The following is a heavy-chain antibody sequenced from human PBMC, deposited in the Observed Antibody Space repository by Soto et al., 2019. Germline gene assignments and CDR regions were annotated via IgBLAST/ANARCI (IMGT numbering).Heavy chain of an antibody. D-gene: IGHD3-22*01. Sequence: GGSLRLSCAASGFTFSSYWMHWVRQAPGKGLVWVSRINSDGSSTSYADSVKGRFTISRDNAKNTLYLQMNSLRAEDTAVYYCARVGSSGYYDYWGQGTLVTVSS. V-gene: IGHV3-74*01. CDR1: GFTFSSYW. CDR3: ARVGSSGYYDY. J-gene: IGHJ4*02. CDR2: INSDGSST.